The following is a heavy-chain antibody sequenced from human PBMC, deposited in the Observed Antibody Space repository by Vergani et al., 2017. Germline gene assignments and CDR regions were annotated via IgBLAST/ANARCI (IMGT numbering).Heavy chain of an antibody. J-gene: IGHJ5*02. CDR1: GYTFTSYD. V-gene: IGHV1-8*01. CDR2: MNPNSGNT. Sequence: QVQLVQSGAEVKKPGASVKVSCKASGYTFTSYDINWVRQATGQGLEWMGWMNPNSGNTGYAQKCQGRVTMTRNTSISTAYMELSSLRSEDTAVYYCARGHTGYCSSTSCYPFLRYNWFDPWGQGTLVTVSS. D-gene: IGHD2-2*01. CDR3: ARGHTGYCSSTSCYPFLRYNWFDP.